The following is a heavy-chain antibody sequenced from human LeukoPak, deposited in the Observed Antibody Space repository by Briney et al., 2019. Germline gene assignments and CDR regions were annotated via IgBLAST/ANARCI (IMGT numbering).Heavy chain of an antibody. CDR1: GASFNSDDQY. Sequence: PSETLSFTCTVSGASFNSDDQYWNWIRQSPGKGLEWIGSIHPSGMLYNNPSLESRVTMSRDTSKNQFSLNLNSVTAADTAVYLCSRGLDSRKLGYWGQGILVTVSS. D-gene: IGHD3-22*01. J-gene: IGHJ4*02. CDR2: IHPSGML. V-gene: IGHV4-31*03. CDR3: SRGLDSRKLGY.